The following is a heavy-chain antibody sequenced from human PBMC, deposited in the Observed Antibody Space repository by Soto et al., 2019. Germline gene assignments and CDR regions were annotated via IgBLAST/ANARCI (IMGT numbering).Heavy chain of an antibody. CDR2: INEDGSEK. Sequence: PXESLSLSCAASGFMVSLFCMSWVRQTPGKGLEWVANINEDGSEKFFADSVKGRFTISRDNAKNSLSLQMNSLTADDTAVYYCAPTGWPQSSYYFDYWGQGTLVTVSS. D-gene: IGHD3-16*01. CDR1: GFMVSLFC. V-gene: IGHV3-7*03. J-gene: IGHJ4*02. CDR3: APTGWPQSSYYFDY.